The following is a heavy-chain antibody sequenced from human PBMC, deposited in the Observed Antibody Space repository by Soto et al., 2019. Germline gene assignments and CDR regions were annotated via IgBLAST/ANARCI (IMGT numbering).Heavy chain of an antibody. D-gene: IGHD3-10*01. CDR2: INPNSGGT. Sequence: GASVKVSWKASGYTFTGYYMHWVRQAPGQGLEWMGWINPNSGGTNYAQKFQGWVTMTRDTSISTAYMELSRLRSDDTAVYYCARGGYYGSGSYYKSDYYYYYGMDVWGQGTTVTVSS. V-gene: IGHV1-2*04. J-gene: IGHJ6*02. CDR1: GYTFTGYY. CDR3: ARGGYYGSGSYYKSDYYYYYGMDV.